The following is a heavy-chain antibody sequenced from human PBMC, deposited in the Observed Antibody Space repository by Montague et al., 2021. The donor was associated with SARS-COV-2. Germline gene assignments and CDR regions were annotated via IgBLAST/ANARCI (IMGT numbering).Heavy chain of an antibody. D-gene: IGHD6-13*01. V-gene: IGHV3-9*01. CDR2: ISWDSGSI. CDR1: GFTFEDYA. Sequence: RLSWSASGFTFEDYAMHWVRQAPGKGLEWVSGISWDSGSIGYADSVKGRFSISRDNAKNSLYLQMNSLRAEDTALYYCAKVGTAAAGTTFSRYFQHWGQGTLVTVSS. CDR3: AKVGTAAAGTTFSRYFQH. J-gene: IGHJ1*01.